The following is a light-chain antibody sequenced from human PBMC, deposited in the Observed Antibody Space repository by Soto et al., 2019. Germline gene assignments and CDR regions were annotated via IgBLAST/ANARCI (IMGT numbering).Light chain of an antibody. V-gene: IGKV3-15*01. J-gene: IGKJ1*01. Sequence: EIVMGRCPATLSVSPGERATLSCRASQSVSSDLAWYQQKPGQAPRLLMYGASTRATGVPARFCGSGSGTEFTLTISSLQSEDFAVYYCQQYNNWPPWPFGQGTKVDIK. CDR1: QSVSSD. CDR3: QQYNNWPPWP. CDR2: GAS.